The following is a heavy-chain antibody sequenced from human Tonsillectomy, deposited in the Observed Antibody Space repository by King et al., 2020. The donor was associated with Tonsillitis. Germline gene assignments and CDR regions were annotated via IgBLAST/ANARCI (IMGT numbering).Heavy chain of an antibody. D-gene: IGHD3-3*01. Sequence: VQLVESGGGLVQPGGSLRLSCAASGFSCSSYILNWVRQAPGGGLEWVSYISGSSSTIYYADSVKGRFTISRDNAKNALSLQMNSLRAEDTAVYYCARGEHFDFWSGFSAFDYWGQGTLVTVSS. J-gene: IGHJ4*02. CDR1: GFSCSSYI. V-gene: IGHV3-48*01. CDR3: ARGEHFDFWSGFSAFDY. CDR2: ISGSSSTI.